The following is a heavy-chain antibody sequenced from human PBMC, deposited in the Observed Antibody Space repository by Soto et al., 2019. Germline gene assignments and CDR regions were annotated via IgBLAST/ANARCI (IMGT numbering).Heavy chain of an antibody. V-gene: IGHV3-33*01. CDR1: GFTFSSYG. D-gene: IGHD3-3*01. CDR2: IWYDGSNK. J-gene: IGHJ5*02. CDR3: ARDHRIKLLGVGVYKWFDP. Sequence: HLGGSLRLSCAASGFTFSSYGMHWVRQAPGKGLEWVAVIWYDGSNKYYADSVKGRFTISRDNSKNTLYLQMNSLKAEDTAVYYCARDHRIKLLGVGVYKWFDPWGQGTLVTVSS.